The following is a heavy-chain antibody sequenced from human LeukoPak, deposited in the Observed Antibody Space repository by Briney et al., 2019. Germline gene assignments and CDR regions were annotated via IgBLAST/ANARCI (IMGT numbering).Heavy chain of an antibody. D-gene: IGHD5-18*01. CDR2: IYYSGST. J-gene: IGHJ4*02. Sequence: SETLSLTRTVSGGSISSSSYYWGWIRQPPGKGLEWIGSIYYSGSTYYNPSLKSRVTISVDTSKNQFSLKLSSVTAADTAVYYCARLEQLWLRGGYFDYWGQGTLVTVSS. CDR1: GGSISSSSYY. V-gene: IGHV4-39*01. CDR3: ARLEQLWLRGGYFDY.